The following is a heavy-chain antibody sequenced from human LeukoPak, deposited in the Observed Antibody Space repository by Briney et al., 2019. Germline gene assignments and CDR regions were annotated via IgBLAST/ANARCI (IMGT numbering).Heavy chain of an antibody. CDR3: AKDREMWLRTADY. CDR1: GFTFSSYS. J-gene: IGHJ4*02. CDR2: ISSSSSYI. Sequence: RGSLRLSCAASGFTFSSYSMNWVRQAPGKGLEWVSSISSSSSYINYADSVKGRFTISRDNSKNTLYLQMNSLRAEDTAVYYCAKDREMWLRTADYWGQGTLVTVSS. V-gene: IGHV3-21*04. D-gene: IGHD5-12*01.